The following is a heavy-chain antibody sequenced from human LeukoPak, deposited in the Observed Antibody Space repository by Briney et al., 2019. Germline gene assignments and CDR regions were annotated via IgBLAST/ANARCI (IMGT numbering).Heavy chain of an antibody. CDR1: GGSISGGGYY. Sequence: SQTLSLTCTVSGGSISGGGYYWSWIRQHPGTGLEWIGYIYYSGSTYYNPSLKSRVTISVDTSKNQFSLKLSSVTAADTAVYYCARGTSGYDYFDYWGQGTLVTVSS. CDR3: ARGTSGYDYFDY. J-gene: IGHJ4*02. V-gene: IGHV4-31*03. D-gene: IGHD5-12*01. CDR2: IYYSGST.